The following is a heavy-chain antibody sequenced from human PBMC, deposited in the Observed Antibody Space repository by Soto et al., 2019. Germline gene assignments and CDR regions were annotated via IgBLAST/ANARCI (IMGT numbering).Heavy chain of an antibody. CDR1: GGSISFSY. J-gene: IGHJ4*02. Sequence: SETLSLTCTVSGGSISFSYWSWIRQPAGKGLEWIGRIYTSGATNYNPSLKSRVTMSVDTSKNQFSLKLSSVTTADTAVYYCARTAVASTPYFDFWGQGTLVTVSS. CDR3: ARTAVASTPYFDF. D-gene: IGHD2-15*01. CDR2: IYTSGAT. V-gene: IGHV4-4*07.